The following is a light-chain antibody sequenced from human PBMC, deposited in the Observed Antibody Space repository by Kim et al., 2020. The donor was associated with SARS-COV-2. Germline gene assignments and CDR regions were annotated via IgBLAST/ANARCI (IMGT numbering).Light chain of an antibody. V-gene: IGKV3-20*01. CDR2: SAS. Sequence: EIVLTQSPGTLSLSPGERATLSCRASQSVSSSYLAWHQQKPGQAPRLLIYSASSRATGIPDRFSGSGSGTDFTLTISRLEPEDFAVYYCQQYGSSPPYTFGQGTKREI. J-gene: IGKJ2*01. CDR1: QSVSSSY. CDR3: QQYGSSPPYT.